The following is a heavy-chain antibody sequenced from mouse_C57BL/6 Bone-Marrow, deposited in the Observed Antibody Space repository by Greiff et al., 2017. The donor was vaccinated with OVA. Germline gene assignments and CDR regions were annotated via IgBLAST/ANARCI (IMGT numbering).Heavy chain of an antibody. Sequence: EVKVVESGGGLVKPGGSLKLSCAASGFTFSSYAMSWVRQTPEKRLEWVATISDGGSYTYYPDNVKGRFTISRDNAKNNLYLQMSHLKSEDTAMYYCARDPPYYYGSGGYFDVWGTGTTVTVSS. CDR3: ARDPPYYYGSGGYFDV. CDR2: ISDGGSYT. D-gene: IGHD1-1*01. CDR1: GFTFSSYA. V-gene: IGHV5-4*01. J-gene: IGHJ1*03.